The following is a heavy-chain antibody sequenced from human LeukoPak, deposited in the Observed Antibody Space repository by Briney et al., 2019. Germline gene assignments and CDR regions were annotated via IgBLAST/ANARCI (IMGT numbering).Heavy chain of an antibody. J-gene: IGHJ4*02. CDR2: IYYTGST. CDR3: ARGYFDWFLDN. D-gene: IGHD3-9*01. V-gene: IGHV4-59*01. Sequence: SETLSLTCTVSGGAISSYYWAWFRQPPGKGLEWIGYIYYTGSTNYNPSLDSRVTISVDMSKNQVSLNLKYVTAADTAVYYCARGYFDWFLDNWGRGTLVTVSS. CDR1: GGAISSYY.